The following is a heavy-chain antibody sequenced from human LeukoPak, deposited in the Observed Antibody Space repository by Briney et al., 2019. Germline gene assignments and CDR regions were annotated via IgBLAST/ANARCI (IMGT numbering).Heavy chain of an antibody. CDR2: IKQDGSEK. V-gene: IGHV3-7*01. J-gene: IGHJ4*02. CDR3: ASLDY. CDR1: GFTFSSSW. Sequence: GGSLRLSCAASGFTFSSSWMKWVRQAPGKGLEWVANIKQDGSEKYYVDSVKGRFTISRDNAKNSLYLQMNTLRAEDTAVYYCASLDYWGQGTLVTVSS.